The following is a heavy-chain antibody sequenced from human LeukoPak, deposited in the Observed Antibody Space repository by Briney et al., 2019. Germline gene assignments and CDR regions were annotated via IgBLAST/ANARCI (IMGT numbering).Heavy chain of an antibody. V-gene: IGHV3-74*01. Sequence: PGGSLKLSCAASGFNFTMYWMHWVRQAPGKGLVWVSRINNDGSTTSHADSVKGRFTISRDNAKNTLYLQMNSLRAEDAAVYYCARAYCSGGSCPYWYFDLWGHGTLVTVSS. D-gene: IGHD2-15*01. CDR1: GFNFTMYW. CDR3: ARAYCSGGSCPYWYFDL. J-gene: IGHJ2*01. CDR2: INNDGSTT.